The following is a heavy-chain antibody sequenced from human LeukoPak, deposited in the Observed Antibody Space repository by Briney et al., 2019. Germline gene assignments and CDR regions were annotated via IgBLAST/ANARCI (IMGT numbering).Heavy chain of an antibody. V-gene: IGHV3-21*01. CDR1: GFTFSSYA. CDR3: ATTPDSNYDFWSGYYPLNYYGMDV. Sequence: PGGSLRLSCAASGFTFSSYAMHWVRQAPGKGLEWVSSISSSSSYIYYADSVKGRFTISRDNAKNSLYLQMNSLRAEDTAVYYCATTPDSNYDFWSGYYPLNYYGMDVWGQGTTVTVSS. D-gene: IGHD3-3*01. J-gene: IGHJ6*02. CDR2: ISSSSSYI.